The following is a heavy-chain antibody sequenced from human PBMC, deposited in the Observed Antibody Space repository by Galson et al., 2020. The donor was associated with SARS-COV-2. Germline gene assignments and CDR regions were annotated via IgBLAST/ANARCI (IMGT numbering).Heavy chain of an antibody. Sequence: TGGSLRLSCAASGFIFSDYYMSWVRQAPGKGLEWVSAISGSGGSTYYADSVKGRFTISRDNSKNTLYLQMNSLRAEDTAVYYCAKASGGSGWYHWGQGTLVTVSS. D-gene: IGHD6-19*01. CDR2: ISGSGGST. V-gene: IGHV3-23*01. CDR1: GFIFSDYY. J-gene: IGHJ5*02. CDR3: AKASGGSGWYH.